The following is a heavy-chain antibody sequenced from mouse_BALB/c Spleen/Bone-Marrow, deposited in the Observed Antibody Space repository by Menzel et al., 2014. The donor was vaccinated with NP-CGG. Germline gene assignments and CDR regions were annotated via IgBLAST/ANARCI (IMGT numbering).Heavy chain of an antibody. V-gene: IGHV1-5*01. D-gene: IGHD3-1*01. Sequence: EVQLQQSGTVLARPGASVKMSCKASDYTFTSYWMHWVKQRPGQGLEWIGAIYPGDSDTSYNQKFKGKAKLTAVTSTSTAYMELSSLTNEDSAVYYCTRSGRYYFDYWAKAPLSQSPQ. J-gene: IGHJ2*01. CDR1: DYTFTSYW. CDR3: TRSGRYYFDY. CDR2: IYPGDSDT.